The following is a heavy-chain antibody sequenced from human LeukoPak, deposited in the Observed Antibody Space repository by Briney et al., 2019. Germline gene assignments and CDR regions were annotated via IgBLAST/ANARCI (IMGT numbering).Heavy chain of an antibody. V-gene: IGHV3-66*02. CDR3: ARDGRGDLTWIQLWSPFDY. J-gene: IGHJ4*02. CDR1: GFTVSSNY. Sequence: LSGGSLRLSCAASGFTVSSNYMSWVRQAPGKGLEWVSVIYSGGSTYYADSVKGRVTISRDNSKNTLYLQMNSLRTEDTAVYYCARDGRGDLTWIQLWSPFDYWGQGILVTVSS. D-gene: IGHD5-18*01. CDR2: IYSGGST.